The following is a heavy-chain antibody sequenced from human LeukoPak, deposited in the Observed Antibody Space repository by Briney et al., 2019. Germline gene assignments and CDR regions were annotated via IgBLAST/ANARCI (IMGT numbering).Heavy chain of an antibody. J-gene: IGHJ6*03. D-gene: IGHD3-10*01. Sequence: SETLSLTCTVSGYSISSGYYWGWIRQPPGKGLEWIGSIYHSGSTYYNPSLKSRVTMSVDTSKNQFSLNLSSVIAADTAIYYCARETSGTYYNPLGYMDVWGKGTTVTVSS. V-gene: IGHV4-38-2*02. CDR1: GYSISSGYY. CDR3: ARETSGTYYNPLGYMDV. CDR2: IYHSGST.